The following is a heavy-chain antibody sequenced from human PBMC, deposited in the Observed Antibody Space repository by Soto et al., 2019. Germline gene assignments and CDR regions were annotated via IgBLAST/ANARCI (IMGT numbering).Heavy chain of an antibody. CDR3: AHAGDYDLLTFDH. Sequence: SGPTLVNPTQTLTLTCDFSGFSLSTYHMGVAWIRQPPGKALEWLALIYWDDDKRYSPSLKDRLAISKDTSSNQVVLTITNIDPGDSATYFCAHAGDYDLLTFDHWGPGTLVTVSS. J-gene: IGHJ4*02. D-gene: IGHD4-17*01. V-gene: IGHV2-5*02. CDR1: GFSLSTYHMG. CDR2: IYWDDDK.